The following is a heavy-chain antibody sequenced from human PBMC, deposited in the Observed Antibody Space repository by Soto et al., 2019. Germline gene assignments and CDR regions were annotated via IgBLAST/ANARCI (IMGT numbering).Heavy chain of an antibody. Sequence: SETLSLTCTVSGGSVTNSSYYWGWIRQSPGKGLEWIGSVYYRGRSYTKSSVKSRVTISVDTSKNRFSLSLNSVTASDTAVYFCVSQRTTVPTQAYFDYWGPGALVTVSS. V-gene: IGHV4-39*01. D-gene: IGHD4-17*01. CDR2: VYYRGRS. CDR3: VSQRTTVPTQAYFDY. CDR1: GGSVTNSSYY. J-gene: IGHJ4*02.